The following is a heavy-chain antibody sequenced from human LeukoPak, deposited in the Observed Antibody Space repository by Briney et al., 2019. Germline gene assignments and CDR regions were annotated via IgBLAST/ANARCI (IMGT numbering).Heavy chain of an antibody. CDR2: IYATGST. V-gene: IGHV4-4*07. CDR1: GDSISIYY. CDR3: ARQQHYGSGSFGYSY. D-gene: IGHD3-10*01. Sequence: SETLSLTCTVSGDSISIYYWSWIRQPAGKGLEWIGRIYATGSTNYNPSLKSRVIMSVDTSKNQFSLNLSSVTAADTAVYYCARQQHYGSGSFGYSYWGQGTLVTVSS. J-gene: IGHJ4*02.